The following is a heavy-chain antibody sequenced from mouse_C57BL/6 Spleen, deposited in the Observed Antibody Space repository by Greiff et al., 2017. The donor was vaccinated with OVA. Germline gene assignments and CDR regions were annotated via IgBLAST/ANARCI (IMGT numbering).Heavy chain of an antibody. Sequence: EVQLQQSGPELVKPGASVKISCKASGYTFTDYYMNWVKQSHGKSLEWIGDINPNNGGTSYNQKFKGKATLTVDKSSSTAYMELRSLTSEDSAVYYCARNDYDVTLFDYWGQGTTLTVSS. J-gene: IGHJ2*01. CDR2: INPNNGGT. D-gene: IGHD2-4*01. V-gene: IGHV1-26*01. CDR3: ARNDYDVTLFDY. CDR1: GYTFTDYY.